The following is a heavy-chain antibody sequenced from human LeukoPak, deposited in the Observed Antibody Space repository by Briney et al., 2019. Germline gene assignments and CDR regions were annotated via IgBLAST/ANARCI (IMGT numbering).Heavy chain of an antibody. CDR3: ARDEEQWLIPDY. CDR2: ISSSGSTI. Sequence: GGSLRLSCAASGFTFSDYYMSWIRQAPGKGLEWVSYISSSGSTIYYADSVKGPFTISRDNAKNSLYLQMNSLRAEDTAVYYCARDEEQWLIPDYWGQGTLVTVSS. CDR1: GFTFSDYY. D-gene: IGHD6-19*01. V-gene: IGHV3-11*01. J-gene: IGHJ4*02.